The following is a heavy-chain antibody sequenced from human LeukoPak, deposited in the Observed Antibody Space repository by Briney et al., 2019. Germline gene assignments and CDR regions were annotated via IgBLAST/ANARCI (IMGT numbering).Heavy chain of an antibody. D-gene: IGHD2/OR15-2a*01. Sequence: TGGSLRLSCAASGFTFRTYGMHWVRQAPGKGLEWLGIIWYDGSNKYYADSVKGRFTISRDNSQNTLYLQMNSLRAEDTAVYYCAREEQNMPLGYWGQGTLVTVSS. CDR2: IWYDGSNK. J-gene: IGHJ4*02. V-gene: IGHV3-33*01. CDR1: GFTFRTYG. CDR3: AREEQNMPLGY.